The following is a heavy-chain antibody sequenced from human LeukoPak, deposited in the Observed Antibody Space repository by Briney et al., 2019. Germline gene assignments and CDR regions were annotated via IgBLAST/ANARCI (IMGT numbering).Heavy chain of an antibody. V-gene: IGHV1-69*05. CDR1: GGTFSSYA. CDR2: IVPIFGTT. Sequence: SVKVSCKASGGTFSSYAISWVRKAPGQGLEWMGGIVPIFGTTNYAQKFQGRVTINTDESTSTAYMELSSLRSEDTAVYYCARAGTDDYVWGSYRDNYYYYYYMEVWGKGTTVTVSS. D-gene: IGHD3-16*02. J-gene: IGHJ6*03. CDR3: ARAGTDDYVWGSYRDNYYYYYYMEV.